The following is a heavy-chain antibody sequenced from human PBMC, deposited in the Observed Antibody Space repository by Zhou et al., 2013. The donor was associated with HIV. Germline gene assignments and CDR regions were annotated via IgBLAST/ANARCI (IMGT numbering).Heavy chain of an antibody. J-gene: IGHJ6*03. D-gene: IGHD6-25*01. V-gene: IGHV1-46*01. CDR2: INPSSGTV. CDR3: ATWGSGGHTFASHFLYMDV. CDR1: GYTFSNYY. Sequence: QVQLVQSGAEVHKPGASVRISCKASGYTFSNYYLHWVRQAPGQGPEWMGIINPSSGTVSYAQRLQGRVTVTRNTSTSTAYLELSGLISEDTAVYWCATWGSGGHTFASHFLYMDVWGEGTTVIVSS.